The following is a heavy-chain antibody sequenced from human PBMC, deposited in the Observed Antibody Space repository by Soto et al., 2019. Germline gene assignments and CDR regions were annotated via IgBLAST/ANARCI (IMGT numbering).Heavy chain of an antibody. V-gene: IGHV4-59*01. Sequence: QVQLQESGPGLVKPSETLSLTCTVSGGSISSYYWSWIRQPPGKGLEWIGYIYYSGSTNYNPSLKSRVTISVDTSKNQFSLKLSSVTAADTAVYYCATEIYYDYIWGMFDYWGQGTLVTVSS. CDR1: GGSISSYY. J-gene: IGHJ4*02. CDR3: ATEIYYDYIWGMFDY. CDR2: IYYSGST. D-gene: IGHD3-16*01.